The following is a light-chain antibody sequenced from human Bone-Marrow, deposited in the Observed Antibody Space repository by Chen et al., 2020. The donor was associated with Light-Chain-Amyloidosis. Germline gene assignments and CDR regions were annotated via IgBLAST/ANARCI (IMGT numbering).Light chain of an antibody. CDR1: QRVSSN. J-gene: IGKJ1*01. V-gene: IGKV3-15*01. Sequence: EIVMTQSPATLSVFPGERATLSCRASQRVSSNLAWYQQKPGQAPRLLFDVASTMATGIPARFSGIGSGTEFTLTISSMQSEDFAVYFCQQHRTFGQGTKVEVK. CDR3: QQHRT. CDR2: VAS.